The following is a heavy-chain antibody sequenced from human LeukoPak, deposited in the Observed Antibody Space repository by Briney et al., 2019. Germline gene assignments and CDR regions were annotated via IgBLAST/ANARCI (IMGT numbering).Heavy chain of an antibody. J-gene: IGHJ6*02. CDR3: ARGGGCSSTSCYTRVGYYYYYGMDV. D-gene: IGHD2-2*02. Sequence: ASVKVSCKASGYTFTSYDINWVRQATGQGVEWMGWMNPNSGNTGYAQKFQGRVTMTRNTSISTAYMELSSLRSEDTAVYYCARGGGCSSTSCYTRVGYYYYYGMDVWGQGTTVTVSS. CDR2: MNPNSGNT. CDR1: GYTFTSYD. V-gene: IGHV1-8*01.